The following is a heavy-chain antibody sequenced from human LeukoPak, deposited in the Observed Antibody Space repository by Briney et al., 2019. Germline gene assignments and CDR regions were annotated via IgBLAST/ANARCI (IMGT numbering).Heavy chain of an antibody. J-gene: IGHJ6*03. D-gene: IGHD5-18*01. CDR2: IYSSGTT. CDR3: ARQPHSYGPDYYYYYMDL. V-gene: IGHV4-39*01. CDR1: GGSVHSYDHY. Sequence: SDTLSLTCTVSGGSVHSYDHYWAWIRQPPGKGLEWMGTIYSSGTTSYNPSPKSRVTISVDTSSNHFYLNLISVTAADTALYYCARQPHSYGPDYYYYYMDLWGTGTTVTVSS.